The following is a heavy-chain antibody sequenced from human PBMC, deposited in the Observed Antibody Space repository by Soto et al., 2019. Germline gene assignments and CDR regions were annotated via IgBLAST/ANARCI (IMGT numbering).Heavy chain of an antibody. Sequence: SETLSLTCTVSGGSISSYYWSWIRQPPGKGLEWIGYIYYSGSTNYNPSLKSRVTISVDTSKNQFSLKLSSVTAADTAVYYCARAIRGYSGYESYYYMDVWGKGTTVTVSS. D-gene: IGHD5-12*01. CDR3: ARAIRGYSGYESYYYMDV. CDR1: GGSISSYY. V-gene: IGHV4-59*01. J-gene: IGHJ6*03. CDR2: IYYSGST.